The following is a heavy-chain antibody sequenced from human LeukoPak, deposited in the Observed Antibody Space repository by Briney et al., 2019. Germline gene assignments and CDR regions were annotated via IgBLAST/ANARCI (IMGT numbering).Heavy chain of an antibody. D-gene: IGHD5-18*01. CDR3: ARGINGYSYGPYYGMDV. J-gene: IGHJ6*02. V-gene: IGHV4-61*02. Sequence: SQTLSLTCIVSGDSISNGTYYWSWIRQPAGKGLEWIGRIYSSGSTNYNPSLKSRVTISVDTSKNQFSLKLSSVTAADTAVYYCARGINGYSYGPYYGMDVWGQGTTVTVSS. CDR1: GDSISNGTYY. CDR2: IYSSGST.